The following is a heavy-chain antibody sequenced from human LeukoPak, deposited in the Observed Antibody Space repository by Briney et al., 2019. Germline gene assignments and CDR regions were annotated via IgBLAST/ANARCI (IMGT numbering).Heavy chain of an antibody. CDR1: GFTFSSYS. Sequence: GGSLRLSCAASGFTFSSYSMTWVRQAPGKGLEWVSSISSSSSYIYYADSVKGRFTISRDNAKNSLYLQMNSLRAEDTAVYYCASSEWDYDSSGYYRPSAFDIWGQGTMVTVSS. CDR2: ISSSSSYI. D-gene: IGHD3-22*01. V-gene: IGHV3-21*01. CDR3: ASSEWDYDSSGYYRPSAFDI. J-gene: IGHJ3*02.